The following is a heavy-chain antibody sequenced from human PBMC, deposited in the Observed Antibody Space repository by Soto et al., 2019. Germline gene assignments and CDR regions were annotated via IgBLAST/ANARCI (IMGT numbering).Heavy chain of an antibody. V-gene: IGHV3-48*01. CDR2: IRRHTSVT. Sequence: SGGSLRLSCAAFGLTLSTSSMNWVRQAPGRGLEWISYIRRHTSVTAYADSVKGRFTISRDSAKNSLYLQMDNLRAEDTAVYYCARDYCRSTSCPYYYIDVWGKGTTVTVSS. CDR3: ARDYCRSTSCPYYYIDV. D-gene: IGHD2-2*01. J-gene: IGHJ6*03. CDR1: GLTLSTSS.